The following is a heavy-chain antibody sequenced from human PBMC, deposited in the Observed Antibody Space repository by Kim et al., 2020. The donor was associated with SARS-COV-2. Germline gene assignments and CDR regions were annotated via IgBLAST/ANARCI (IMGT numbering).Heavy chain of an antibody. J-gene: IGHJ3*02. CDR1: GGSISSYY. Sequence: SETLSLTCTVSGGSISSYYWSWIRQPPGKGLEWIGYIYYSGSTNYNPSLKSRVTISVDTSKNQFSLKLSSVTAADTAVYYFARDSITMIVEGAFDIWGQGTMVTVSS. CDR3: ARDSITMIVEGAFDI. V-gene: IGHV4-59*01. CDR2: IYYSGST. D-gene: IGHD3-22*01.